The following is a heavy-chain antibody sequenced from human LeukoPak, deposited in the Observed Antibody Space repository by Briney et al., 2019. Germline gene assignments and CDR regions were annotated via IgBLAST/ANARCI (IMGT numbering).Heavy chain of an antibody. CDR3: ANHYSGYIDY. D-gene: IGHD5-12*01. CDR2: IYDSGKT. J-gene: IGHJ4*02. Sequence: PSGTLSLTCSVSGDSIRKDNWWTWVRRSPGKGLEWLGEIYDSGKTNYHPSLRSRIATSIDTAKRQFSLELTAVTAADTAVYYCANHYSGYIDYWGQGILVTVSS. CDR1: GDSIRKDNW. V-gene: IGHV4-4*02.